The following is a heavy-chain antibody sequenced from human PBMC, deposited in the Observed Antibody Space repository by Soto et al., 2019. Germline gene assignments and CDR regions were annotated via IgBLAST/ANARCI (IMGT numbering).Heavy chain of an antibody. Sequence: ASVKVSCKASGYTFTSYGISWVRQAPGQGLEWMGWISAYNGNTNYAQKLQGRVTMTTDTSTSTAYMELRSLRSDDTAVYYCARATWDYGDYVGAFDIWGQGTMLTVSS. CDR3: ARATWDYGDYVGAFDI. V-gene: IGHV1-18*01. D-gene: IGHD4-17*01. J-gene: IGHJ3*02. CDR1: GYTFTSYG. CDR2: ISAYNGNT.